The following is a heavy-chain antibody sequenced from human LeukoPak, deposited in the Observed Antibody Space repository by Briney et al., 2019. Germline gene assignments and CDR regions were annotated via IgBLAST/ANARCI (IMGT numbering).Heavy chain of an antibody. CDR2: IWYDGGNK. Sequence: PGGSLRLSCAASGFSFSSYGMHWVRQAPGKGLEWVAVIWYDGGNKYYADSVKGRFTISRDNSKNPLCLQMNSLRAEDTAVYYCVRDNYGDNSAFDIWGQGTMVTVSS. V-gene: IGHV3-33*01. CDR3: VRDNYGDNSAFDI. J-gene: IGHJ3*02. CDR1: GFSFSSYG. D-gene: IGHD4-23*01.